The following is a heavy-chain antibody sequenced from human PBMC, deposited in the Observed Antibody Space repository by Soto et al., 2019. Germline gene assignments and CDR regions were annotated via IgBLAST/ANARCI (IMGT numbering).Heavy chain of an antibody. CDR3: VGGQYYFDY. D-gene: IGHD3-10*01. CDR1: GFPFTSYG. V-gene: IGHV3-30*03. CDR2: ISYDGSDK. Sequence: QVQLVESGGGVVQPGRSLRLSCAASGFPFTSYGMHWVREGPDKGLEWVASISYDGSDKYYADSVKGRFTISRDKSKNTLDLQMNSLRPEDTALYYCVGGQYYFDYRGQGTLVIVSS. J-gene: IGHJ4*02.